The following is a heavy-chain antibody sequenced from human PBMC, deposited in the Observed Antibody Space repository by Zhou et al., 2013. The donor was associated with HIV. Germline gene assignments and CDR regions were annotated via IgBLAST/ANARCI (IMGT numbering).Heavy chain of an antibody. CDR1: GGTFSSYA. V-gene: IGHV1-69*05. CDR2: IIPIFGTA. CDR3: ARARKAARNYYYYYMDV. Sequence: QVQLVQSGAEVKKPGASVKVSCKASGGTFSSYAISWVRQAPGQGLEWMGGIIPIFGTANYAQKFQGRVTITTDESTSTAYMELSSLRSEDTAVYYCARARKAARNYYYYYMDVWGKGTTVTVSS. J-gene: IGHJ6*03. D-gene: IGHD6-6*01.